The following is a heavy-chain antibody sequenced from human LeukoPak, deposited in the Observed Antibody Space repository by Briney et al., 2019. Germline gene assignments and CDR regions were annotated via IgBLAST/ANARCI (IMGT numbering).Heavy chain of an antibody. CDR3: ARGGGWELRYYFDY. CDR1: GFTFDDYA. CDR2: ISWNSGSI. Sequence: PGRSLRLSCAASGFTFDDYAMHWVRQAPGKGLEWVSGISWNSGSIGYADSVKGRFTISRDNAKNSLYLQMNSLRAEDMALYYCARGGGWELRYYFDYWGQGTLVTVSS. D-gene: IGHD1-26*01. J-gene: IGHJ4*02. V-gene: IGHV3-9*03.